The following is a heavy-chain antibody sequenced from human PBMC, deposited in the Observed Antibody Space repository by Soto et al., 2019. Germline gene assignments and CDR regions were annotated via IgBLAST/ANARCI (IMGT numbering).Heavy chain of an antibody. CDR1: GFTFSSYA. J-gene: IGHJ6*02. CDR2: ISGSGGST. D-gene: IGHD3-10*01. CDR3: AKYLWITMVRGALEPPYYYYGMDV. Sequence: GGSLRLSCAASGFTFSSYAMSWVRQAPGKGLEWVSAISGSGGSTYYADSVKGRFTISRDNSKNTLYLQMNSLRAEDTAVYYCAKYLWITMVRGALEPPYYYYGMDVWGQGTTVTVSS. V-gene: IGHV3-23*01.